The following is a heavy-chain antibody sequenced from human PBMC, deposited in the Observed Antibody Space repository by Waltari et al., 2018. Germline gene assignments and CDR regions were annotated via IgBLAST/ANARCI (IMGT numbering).Heavy chain of an antibody. CDR1: GMPFTDYC. Sequence: EVHLVESGGGSVKPGGSLRLSGAACGMPFTDYCMSWVRQAPGKGPEWVANIHKDGSEKNYVDYVKGRFTISRDNAKDSVYLQMNSLRADDTAMYYCVRDHWGPDYWGQGTLVTVSS. CDR3: VRDHWGPDY. CDR2: IHKDGSEK. V-gene: IGHV3-7*01. J-gene: IGHJ4*02. D-gene: IGHD7-27*01.